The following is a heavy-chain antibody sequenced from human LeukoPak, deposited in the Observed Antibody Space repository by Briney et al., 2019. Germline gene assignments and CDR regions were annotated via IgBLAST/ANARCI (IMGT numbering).Heavy chain of an antibody. D-gene: IGHD6-13*01. V-gene: IGHV4-34*01. CDR1: GGSFSGYY. J-gene: IGHJ4*02. CDR3: ARAHSSSWYAAGDY. Sequence: PSETLSLTCAVYGGSFSGYYWSWIRQPPGKGLEWIGEINHSGSTNYNPSLKSRVTISVDTSKNQFSLKLSSVTAADTAVYYCARAHSSSWYAAGDYWGQGTLVTVSS. CDR2: INHSGST.